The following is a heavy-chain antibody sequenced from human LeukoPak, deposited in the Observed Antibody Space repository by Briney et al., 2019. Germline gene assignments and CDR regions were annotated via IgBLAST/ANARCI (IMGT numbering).Heavy chain of an antibody. CDR3: ARMYYYDSSGYNDAFDI. V-gene: IGHV1-18*01. J-gene: IGHJ3*02. CDR2: ISAYNGNT. D-gene: IGHD3-22*01. CDR1: GCTFTSYG. Sequence: ASVKVSCKASGCTFTSYGISWARQAPGQGLEWMGWISAYNGNTNYAQKLQGRVTMTTDTSTSTAYMELRSLRSDDTAVYYCARMYYYDSSGYNDAFDIWGQGTMVTVSS.